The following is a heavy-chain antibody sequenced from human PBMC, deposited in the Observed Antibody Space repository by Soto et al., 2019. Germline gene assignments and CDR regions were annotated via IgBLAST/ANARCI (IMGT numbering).Heavy chain of an antibody. D-gene: IGHD5-12*01. CDR1: GFTFSDYY. V-gene: IGHV3-11*05. Sequence: QVQLVESGGGLVKPGGCLRLSCAASGFTFSDYYMSRIRQAPGKGLEWVSYISSSGSDTNYADSVKGRFTVSRDNAKNSLYLQMNSLRAEDTAVYYCARSLRGYSGYSGYWGQGTLVTVSS. CDR3: ARSLRGYSGYSGY. CDR2: ISSSGSDT. J-gene: IGHJ4*02.